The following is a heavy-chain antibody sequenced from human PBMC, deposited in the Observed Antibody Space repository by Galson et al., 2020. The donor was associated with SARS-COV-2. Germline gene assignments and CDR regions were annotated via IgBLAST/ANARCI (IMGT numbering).Heavy chain of an antibody. V-gene: IGHV4-31*03. D-gene: IGHD3-3*01. CDR2: IYYSGST. Sequence: SETLSLTCTVSGGSISSGGYYWSLIRQHPGKGLEWIGYIYYSGSTYYNPSLKSRVTISVDTSKNQFSLKLSSVTAADTAVYYCARVVGADFDYWGQGTLVTFSS. J-gene: IGHJ4*02. CDR3: ARVVGADFDY. CDR1: GGSISSGGYY.